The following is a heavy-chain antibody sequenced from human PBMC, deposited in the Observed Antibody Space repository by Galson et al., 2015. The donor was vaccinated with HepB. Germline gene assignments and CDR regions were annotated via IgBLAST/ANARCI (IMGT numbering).Heavy chain of an antibody. CDR2: IYPGDSDT. D-gene: IGHD6-19*01. CDR3: ARQVSPEWLVRGYYFDY. J-gene: IGHJ4*02. Sequence: QSGAEVKKPGESLRISCKGSGYSFTSYWIGWVRQMPGKGLEWMGIIYPGDSDTRYSPSFQGQVTISADKSISTAYLQWSSLKASDTAMYYCARQVSPEWLVRGYYFDYWGQGTLVTVSS. V-gene: IGHV5-51*01. CDR1: GYSFTSYW.